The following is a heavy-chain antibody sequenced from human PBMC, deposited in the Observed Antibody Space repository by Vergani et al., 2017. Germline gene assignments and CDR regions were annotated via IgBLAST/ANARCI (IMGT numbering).Heavy chain of an antibody. CDR2: ISAYNANT. J-gene: IGHJ6*02. CDR3: AREGFYDNIRGTYRPPSYYGMGV. D-gene: IGHD3-16*02. Sequence: QVQLVQSGAEVKKPGASVKVSCKASGYTFTKFGITWVRQAPGQGLQWMGWISAYNANTNFAQKLQGRVFMTTDTSTRTAYLELRSLRSDDTAVYYCAREGFYDNIRGTYRPPSYYGMGVWVQGTKGTVAS. V-gene: IGHV1-18*01. CDR1: GYTFTKFG.